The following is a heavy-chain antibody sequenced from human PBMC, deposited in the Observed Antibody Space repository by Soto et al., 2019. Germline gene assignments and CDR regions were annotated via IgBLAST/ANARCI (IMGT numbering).Heavy chain of an antibody. V-gene: IGHV3-23*01. Sequence: GGSMRICSASCRLMFSIYAMILVLQAPGKGLEWVSGISGSGGNTYYPDSVKGRFTISRDNSKNTLYLQMNNLRAEDTAVYYCADGGEWSFNFVYWGQGTLVTVSS. CDR2: ISGSGGNT. CDR1: RLMFSIYA. D-gene: IGHD3-3*01. J-gene: IGHJ4*02. CDR3: ADGGEWSFNFVY.